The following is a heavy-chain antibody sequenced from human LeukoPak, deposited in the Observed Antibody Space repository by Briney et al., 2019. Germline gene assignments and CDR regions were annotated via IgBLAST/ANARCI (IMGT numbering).Heavy chain of an antibody. CDR1: GFNFDNFW. V-gene: IGHV3-7*01. D-gene: IGHD2/OR15-2a*01. J-gene: IGHJ5*02. CDR2: IKQDGSEK. CDR3: ARGKTSQNIVTRKTYNWFDP. Sequence: PGGSLRLSCAASGFNFDNFWMSWVRQAPGKGLEWVANIKQDGSEKYYVDSVKGRFTISRDNAKNSLYLQMKSLRAEDTAVYYCARGKTSQNIVTRKTYNWFDPWGQGTLVTVSS.